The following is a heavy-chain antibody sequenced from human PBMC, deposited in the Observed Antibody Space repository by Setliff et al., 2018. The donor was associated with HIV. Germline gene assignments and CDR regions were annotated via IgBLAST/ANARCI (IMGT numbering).Heavy chain of an antibody. D-gene: IGHD3-22*01. CDR1: GFAFSTFD. V-gene: IGHV3-23*01. J-gene: IGHJ4*02. CDR3: AKPTRGYYPRPFDL. Sequence: GGSLRLSCAASGFAFSTFDMNWVRQSPEKGLEWVSAVSPGGDTTYYPDSVKGRFTVSRDDYRNMLFLQMNNLGVEDTAIYYCAKPTRGYYPRPFDLWGQGTMVTVSS. CDR2: VSPGGDTT.